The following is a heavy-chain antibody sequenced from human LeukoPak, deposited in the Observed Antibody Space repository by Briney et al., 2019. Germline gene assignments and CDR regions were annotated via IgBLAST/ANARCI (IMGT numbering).Heavy chain of an antibody. J-gene: IGHJ4*02. CDR1: GGSISSSSYY. Sequence: SETLSLTCTVSGGSISSSSYYWGWIRQPPGKGLEWIGSIYYSGSTYYNPSLKSRVTISVDTSKNQFSLKLSSVTAADTAVYYCARRSYSSSWPTRYWGQGTLVTVSS. CDR2: IYYSGST. CDR3: ARRSYSSSWPTRY. D-gene: IGHD6-13*01. V-gene: IGHV4-39*01.